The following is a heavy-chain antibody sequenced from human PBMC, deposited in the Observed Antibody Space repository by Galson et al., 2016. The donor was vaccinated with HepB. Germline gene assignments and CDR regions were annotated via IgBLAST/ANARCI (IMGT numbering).Heavy chain of an antibody. D-gene: IGHD4-23*01. Sequence: SLRLSCAASGFTFSDYSMSWVRQAPGKGLEWVSSISSSSLYIYYADSLKGRFTISRDNAKNSLDLQMSSLRTEDTAVYYCARGVKGYGGSDYWYFDLWGRGTLVTVSS. V-gene: IGHV3-21*01. CDR2: ISSSSLYI. J-gene: IGHJ2*01. CDR1: GFTFSDYS. CDR3: ARGVKGYGGSDYWYFDL.